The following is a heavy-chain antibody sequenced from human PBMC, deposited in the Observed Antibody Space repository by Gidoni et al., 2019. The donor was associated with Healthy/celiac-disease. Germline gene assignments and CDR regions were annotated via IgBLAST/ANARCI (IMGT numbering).Heavy chain of an antibody. CDR1: GGTFSSYA. Sequence: QVQLVQSGAEVKKPGSSVKVSCKASGGTFSSYAISWGRQAPGQGLEWMGGIIPIFGTANYAQKFQGRVTITADESTSTAYMELSSLRSEDTAVYYCATQLSGYCSGGSCYHTWYFDLWGRGTLVTVSS. CDR3: ATQLSGYCSGGSCYHTWYFDL. CDR2: IIPIFGTA. V-gene: IGHV1-69*01. J-gene: IGHJ2*01. D-gene: IGHD2-15*01.